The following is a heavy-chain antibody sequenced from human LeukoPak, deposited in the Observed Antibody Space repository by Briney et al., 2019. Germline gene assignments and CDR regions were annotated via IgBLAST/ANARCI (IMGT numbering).Heavy chain of an antibody. Sequence: ASVKVSCKASGYTFTENYIHWVRQAPGHGLEWMGLINPYTGDANCTEKFQGRVTMTRDTSVSTAYMHLSRLRSDDTAVYYCARGKSGFSPWGQGTPVTVSS. CDR1: GYTFTENY. CDR3: ARGKSGFSP. V-gene: IGHV1-2*02. CDR2: INPYTGDA. J-gene: IGHJ4*02. D-gene: IGHD3-22*01.